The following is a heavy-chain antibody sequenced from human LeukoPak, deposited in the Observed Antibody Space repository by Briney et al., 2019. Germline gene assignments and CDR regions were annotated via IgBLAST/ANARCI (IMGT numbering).Heavy chain of an antibody. CDR1: GYTFTSYA. J-gene: IGHJ6*02. D-gene: IGHD6-6*01. Sequence: ASVKVSCKASGYTFTSYAMHWVRQAPGQRLEWMGWINAGNGNTKYSQKFQGRVTITRDTSASTAYMELSSLRSEDTAVYYCARGSSSSSSYYYYGMDVWGQGTAVTVSS. CDR3: ARGSSSSSSYYYYGMDV. V-gene: IGHV1-3*01. CDR2: INAGNGNT.